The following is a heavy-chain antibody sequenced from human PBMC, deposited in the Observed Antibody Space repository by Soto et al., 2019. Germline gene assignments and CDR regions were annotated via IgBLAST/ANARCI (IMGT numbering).Heavy chain of an antibody. CDR2: MYHSGTF. CDR1: GGSIGGVGYS. CDR3: ARAQFYSGSGNYNNLMFDA. V-gene: IGHV4-30-2*01. J-gene: IGHJ5*02. Sequence: SLTCAVSGGSIGGVGYSWSWIRQPPGGGLEWIGYMYHSGTFLKSPSLKTRLTMSLDMSKNQFSLTLNSTTAADTAVYYCARAQFYSGSGNYNNLMFDAWGQGIQVTVSS. D-gene: IGHD3-10*01.